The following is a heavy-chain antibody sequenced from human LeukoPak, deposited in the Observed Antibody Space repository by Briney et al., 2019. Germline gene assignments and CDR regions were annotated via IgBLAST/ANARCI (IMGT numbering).Heavy chain of an antibody. D-gene: IGHD3-3*01. CDR2: IYYSGST. V-gene: IGHV4-30-4*08. Sequence: PSETLSLTCTVSGGSISSGDYYWSWIRQPPGKGLEWIGYIYYSGSTYYNPSLKSRVTISVDTSKNQFSLKLSSVTAADTAVYYCASPGSGFWSGYTDVWGKGTTVTVSS. CDR3: ASPGSGFWSGYTDV. CDR1: GGSISSGDYY. J-gene: IGHJ6*03.